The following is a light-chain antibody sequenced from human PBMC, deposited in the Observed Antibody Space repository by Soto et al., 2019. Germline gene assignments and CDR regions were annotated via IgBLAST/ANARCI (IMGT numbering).Light chain of an antibody. J-gene: IGLJ3*02. Sequence: QSVLTQPASVSGSPGQSITISCTGTSSDVGSYNLVSWYQQHPGKAPELMIYEVSKRPSGVSNRFSGSKYGNTASLTISGLQAEDEADYYCCSYAGSSTWVFGGGTKLTVL. CDR1: SSDVGSYNL. V-gene: IGLV2-23*02. CDR3: CSYAGSSTWV. CDR2: EVS.